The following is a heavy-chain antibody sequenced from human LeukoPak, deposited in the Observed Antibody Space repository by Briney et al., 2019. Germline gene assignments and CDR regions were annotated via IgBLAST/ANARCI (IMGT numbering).Heavy chain of an antibody. CDR3: ARGHSSSSLARFDH. CDR1: GGSISSYY. V-gene: IGHV4-59*01. D-gene: IGHD6-6*01. Sequence: PSETLSLTCTVSGGSISSYYWSWIRQPPGKGLEWIGYIYYSGSSNYNPSLQSRVTISVETSKNQFSLKMSSVTAADTAVYYCARGHSSSSLARFDHWGQGTLVTVFS. CDR2: IYYSGSS. J-gene: IGHJ4*02.